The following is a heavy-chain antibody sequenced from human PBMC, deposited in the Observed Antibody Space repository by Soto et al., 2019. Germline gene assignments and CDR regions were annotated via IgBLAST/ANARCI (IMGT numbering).Heavy chain of an antibody. CDR3: AKGGRPGIYYGVDY. CDR2: ISGSGGST. CDR1: GFTFSSYA. D-gene: IGHD3-16*01. Sequence: GGSLRLSCAASGFTFSSYAMSWVRQAPGKGLEWVSAISGSGGSTYYADSVKGRFTISRDNSKNTLYLQMNSLRAEDTAVYYCAKGGRPGIYYGVDYWGQGTLVTVSS. J-gene: IGHJ4*02. V-gene: IGHV3-23*01.